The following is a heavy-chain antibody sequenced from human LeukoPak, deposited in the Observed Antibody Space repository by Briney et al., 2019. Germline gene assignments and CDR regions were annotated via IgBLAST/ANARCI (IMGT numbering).Heavy chain of an antibody. CDR3: VRSYNYGPFV. V-gene: IGHV4-34*01. D-gene: IGHD5-24*01. CDR1: GGSFSGYY. CDR2: INHSGGT. Sequence: SETLSLTCAVYGGSFSGYYWSWIRQPPGKGLEWIGEINHSGGTNYNPSLKSRVTISVDMSKNQLSLKLNPVTAADTAVYYCVRSYNYGPFVWGQGTTVTVSS. J-gene: IGHJ6*02.